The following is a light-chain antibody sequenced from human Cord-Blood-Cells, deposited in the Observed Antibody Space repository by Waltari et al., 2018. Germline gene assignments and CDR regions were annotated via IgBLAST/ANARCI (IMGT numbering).Light chain of an antibody. Sequence: DIVMPQSPLSLPVTPGEPASISCRSSQSLMHSNGYNDLDWYLQQPGQSPQLLIYLGSNRASGVPDRFSGSGSGTDFTLKISRVEAEDVGVYYCMQALQTPWTFGQGTKVEIK. J-gene: IGKJ1*01. CDR1: QSLMHSNGYND. CDR2: LGS. V-gene: IGKV2-28*01. CDR3: MQALQTPWT.